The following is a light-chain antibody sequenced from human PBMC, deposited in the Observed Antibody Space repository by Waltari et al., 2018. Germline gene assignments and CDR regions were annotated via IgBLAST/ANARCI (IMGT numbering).Light chain of an antibody. CDR1: QSLVHSDGNTY. J-gene: IGKJ4*01. V-gene: IGKV2-30*02. CDR2: KVS. CDR3: MQGTHWPLT. Sequence: DVVMTQSPLSLPVTLGQPASISCKSSQSLVHSDGNTYLAWFHQRPGQAPRRLIYKVSNRESGGPDRSSASGSGTDFTLKSSRVEAEDVWVYYCMQGTHWPLTVGGGTKVEIK.